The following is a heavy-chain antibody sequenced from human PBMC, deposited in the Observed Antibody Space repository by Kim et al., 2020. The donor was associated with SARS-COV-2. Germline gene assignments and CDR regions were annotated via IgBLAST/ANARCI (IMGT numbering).Heavy chain of an antibody. D-gene: IGHD3-10*01. J-gene: IGHJ4*02. V-gene: IGHV3-23*01. Sequence: GRVTISRDNSKNPLYLKMNSLRAEDTGVYYCAKDRGITMVRGVIKYYFDYWGQGTLVTVSS. CDR3: AKDRGITMVRGVIKYYFDY.